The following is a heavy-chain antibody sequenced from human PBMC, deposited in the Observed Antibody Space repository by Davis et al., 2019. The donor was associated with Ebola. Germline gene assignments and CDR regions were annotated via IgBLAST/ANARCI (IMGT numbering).Heavy chain of an antibody. D-gene: IGHD1-1*01. CDR3: ARGGTWNLDYGMDV. V-gene: IGHV1-18*01. CDR1: GYTFTTYG. CDR2: ISTYNDNT. J-gene: IGHJ6*02. Sequence: AASVKVSCKASGYTFTTYGISWVRQAPGQGLEWMGWISTYNDNTNYAQKLQGRVTITADKSTSTANMEVNSPRSEDTAVYYCARGGTWNLDYGMDVWGQGTTVTVSS.